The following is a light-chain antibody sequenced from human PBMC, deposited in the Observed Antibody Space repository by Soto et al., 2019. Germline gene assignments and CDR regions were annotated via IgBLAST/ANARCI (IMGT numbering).Light chain of an antibody. CDR1: QSVSSN. V-gene: IGKV3-15*01. J-gene: IGKJ4*01. Sequence: EIEITQSPATLSVSPGERATLSCRASQSVSSNLAWYQQKPGQAPRLLIHGASTRATGIPARFSGSGSGTEFTLTISSLQSEDFAVYYCQQYNEWPPVTFGGGTKVDIK. CDR3: QQYNEWPPVT. CDR2: GAS.